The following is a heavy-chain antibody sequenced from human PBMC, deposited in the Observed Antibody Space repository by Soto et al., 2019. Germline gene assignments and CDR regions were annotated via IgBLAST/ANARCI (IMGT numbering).Heavy chain of an antibody. CDR1: GFTVSRNY. CDR3: AKGGSAFYPRFFDN. J-gene: IGHJ4*02. CDR2: SYSGGTT. Sequence: PGGSLRLSCAASGFTVSRNYVSWVRQAPGKGLAWVSLSYSGGTTDYADSVRGRFTISRDNSKNTLFLQMNGLRAEDTAIYYCAKGGSAFYPRFFDNWGLGILVTVS. V-gene: IGHV3-53*01. D-gene: IGHD3-22*01.